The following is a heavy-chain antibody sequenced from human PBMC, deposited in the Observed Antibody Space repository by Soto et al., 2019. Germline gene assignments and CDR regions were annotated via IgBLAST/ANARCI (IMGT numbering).Heavy chain of an antibody. D-gene: IGHD6-6*01. CDR2: ISGSGGST. V-gene: IGHV3-23*01. J-gene: IGHJ4*02. CDR3: AKSVANPFIGARPPPFDY. Sequence: EVQLLESGGGLVQPGGSLRLSCAASGFTFTSYAMSWVPQAPGKGLEGVSAISGSGGSTYYADSVKGRFTISRDNSKNTLYLQMNGLRAEDTAVYYCAKSVANPFIGARPPPFDYWGQGTLVTVSS. CDR1: GFTFTSYA.